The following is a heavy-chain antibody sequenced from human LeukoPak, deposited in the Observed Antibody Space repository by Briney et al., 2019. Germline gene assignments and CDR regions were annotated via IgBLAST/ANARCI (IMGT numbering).Heavy chain of an antibody. CDR2: INPNSGGT. Sequence: ASVKVSCKASGYTFTGYYMHWVRQAPGQGLEWMGRINPNSGGTNYAQKFQGRVTMTRDTSISTAYMELSRLRSDDTAVYYCAIPLMSRNALDIWGQGTMVTVSS. D-gene: IGHD2-8*01. CDR1: GYTFTGYY. CDR3: AIPLMSRNALDI. V-gene: IGHV1-2*06. J-gene: IGHJ3*02.